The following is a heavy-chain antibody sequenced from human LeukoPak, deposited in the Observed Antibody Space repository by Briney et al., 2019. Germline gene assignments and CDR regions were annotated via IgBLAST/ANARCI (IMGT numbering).Heavy chain of an antibody. CDR3: ARVITRVRGVMGY. J-gene: IGHJ4*02. Sequence: PGGSLRLYSAASGFTFSYYSMKWLRHAPGKERVGVLYISSSSSTIYYAFSVKGPFTISRDNAKNSLDLQMNSLRAEDTAVYYCARVITRVRGVMGYWGQGTLVTVSS. CDR2: ISSSSSTI. CDR1: GFTFSYYS. D-gene: IGHD3-10*01. V-gene: IGHV3-48*04.